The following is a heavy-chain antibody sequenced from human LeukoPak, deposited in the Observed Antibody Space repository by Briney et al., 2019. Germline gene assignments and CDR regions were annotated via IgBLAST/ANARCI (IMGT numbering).Heavy chain of an antibody. CDR2: IYHSGTT. J-gene: IGHJ4*02. Sequence: SETLSLTCSVSGGSITSSSYYWGWIRQPPGKGLEWIVTIYHSGTTYYNPSLKDPITKPADTSKNQFYLNLSSVAAADTAAYYCARRSSYNLGSFPFDFWGQGTLVTVSS. V-gene: IGHV4-39*01. CDR3: ARRSSYNLGSFPFDF. D-gene: IGHD3-10*01. CDR1: GGSITSSSYY.